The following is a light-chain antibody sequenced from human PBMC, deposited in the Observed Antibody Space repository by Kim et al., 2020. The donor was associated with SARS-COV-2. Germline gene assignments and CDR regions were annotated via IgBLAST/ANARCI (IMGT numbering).Light chain of an antibody. Sequence: PGQSGTFACCVTTRYIGPYSKVSWYQQQPGKATKLMNHEVTSRPSGVPGRFSGCKSGNAASLTVSGHQAEDEADYYCTSQANNKYVFGTGTKVTVL. J-gene: IGLJ1*01. CDR2: EVT. CDR3: TSQANNKYV. V-gene: IGLV2-8*01. CDR1: TRYIGPYSK.